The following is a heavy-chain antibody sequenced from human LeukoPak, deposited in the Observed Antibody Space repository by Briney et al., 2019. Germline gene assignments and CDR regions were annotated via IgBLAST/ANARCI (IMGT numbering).Heavy chain of an antibody. CDR2: INPNSGGT. V-gene: IGHV1-2*04. D-gene: IGHD6-13*01. CDR1: GYTFTGHY. Sequence: ASVKVSCKASGYTFTGHYMHWVRQAPGQGLEWMGRINPNSGGTNYAQKFQGWVTMTRDTSISTAYMELSRLRSDDTAVYYCARGAEIYSSSWYRYWGQGTLVTVSS. J-gene: IGHJ4*02. CDR3: ARGAEIYSSSWYRY.